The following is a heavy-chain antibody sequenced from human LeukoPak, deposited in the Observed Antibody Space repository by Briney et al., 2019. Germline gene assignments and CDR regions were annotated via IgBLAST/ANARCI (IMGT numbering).Heavy chain of an antibody. CDR1: GFTFSSYA. Sequence: QPGGSLRLSCAASGFTFSSYAMSWVRQAPGKGLEWVSAISGSGGSTYYADFVKGRFTISRDKSKNTLYLQMSSLRTEDTAVYYCAKSTSTSGLDYWGQGTQVTVSP. D-gene: IGHD2-2*01. CDR2: ISGSGGST. V-gene: IGHV3-23*01. CDR3: AKSTSTSGLDY. J-gene: IGHJ4*02.